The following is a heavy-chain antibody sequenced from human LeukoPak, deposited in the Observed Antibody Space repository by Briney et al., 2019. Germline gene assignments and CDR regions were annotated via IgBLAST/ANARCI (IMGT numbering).Heavy chain of an antibody. Sequence: SETLSLTCTVSGGSIGTYYWSWVRQPPGKGLEWIGYIYYSGSTNYNPSLKSRVTISVDTSKNQFSLKLSSVTAADTAVYYCARAYSGSYYLPFDYWGQGTLVTVSS. CDR3: ARAYSGSYYLPFDY. D-gene: IGHD1-26*01. CDR2: IYYSGST. J-gene: IGHJ4*02. V-gene: IGHV4-59*08. CDR1: GGSIGTYY.